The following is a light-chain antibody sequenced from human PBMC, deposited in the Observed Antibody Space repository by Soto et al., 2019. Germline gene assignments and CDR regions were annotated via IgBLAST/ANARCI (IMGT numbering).Light chain of an antibody. CDR3: KQYGSSGT. CDR1: QSVSNNY. J-gene: IGKJ1*01. V-gene: IGKV3-20*01. CDR2: GAS. Sequence: EIVLTQSPGTLSMSPGEIATLSCRASQSVSNNYLAWYQQKPGQAPRLLIDGASNRAAGIPDRCSGRGAGTEFTLTSRRLEPEDFAVYYCKQYGSSGTCGQGTKVDI.